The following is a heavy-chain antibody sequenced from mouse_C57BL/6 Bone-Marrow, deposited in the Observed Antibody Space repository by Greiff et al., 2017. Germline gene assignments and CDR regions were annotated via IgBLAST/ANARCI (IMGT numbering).Heavy chain of an antibody. V-gene: IGHV14-4*01. J-gene: IGHJ2*01. Sequence: VQLQQSGAELVRPGASVKLSCTASGFNIKDDYMHWVKQRPEQGLEWIRWIDPENGDTEYASKFQGKATITADTSSNTAYLQLSSLTSEDTAVYYCTTIITTVVAPYYFDYWGQGTTLTVSS. CDR3: TTIITTVVAPYYFDY. CDR2: IDPENGDT. CDR1: GFNIKDDY. D-gene: IGHD1-1*01.